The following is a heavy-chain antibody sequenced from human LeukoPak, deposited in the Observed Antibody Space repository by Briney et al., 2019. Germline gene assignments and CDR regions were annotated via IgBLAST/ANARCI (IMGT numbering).Heavy chain of an antibody. D-gene: IGHD3-3*01. CDR2: ISYDGSNK. J-gene: IGHJ3*02. V-gene: IGHV3-30-3*01. CDR3: ARSRRFLEWLGAFDI. CDR1: GFTFSSYA. Sequence: SGGSLRLSCAASGFTFSSYAMHWVRQAPGKGLEWVAVISYDGSNKYYADSVKGRFTISRDNSKNTLYLQMNSLRAEDTAVYYCARSRRFLEWLGAFDIWGQGTMVTVSS.